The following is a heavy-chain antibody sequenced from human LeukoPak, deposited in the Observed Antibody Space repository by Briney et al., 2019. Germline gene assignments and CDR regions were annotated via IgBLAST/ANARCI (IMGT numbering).Heavy chain of an antibody. CDR1: GFTVSRSY. Sequence: GGSLRLSCAASGFTVSRSYMSWVRQAPGKGLEWVSDLYNGGKRHYEDSVKGRVTISRDKSKNTLCLQVNSLRAEGTAVYFCARSKGDKLQGSPSVLSGPSVESSGYPVSNPCGRGTLVPVSS. CDR2: LYNGGKR. J-gene: IGHJ5*02. V-gene: IGHV3-53*01. D-gene: IGHD3-22*01. CDR3: ARSKGDKLQGSPSVLSGPSVESSGYPVSNP.